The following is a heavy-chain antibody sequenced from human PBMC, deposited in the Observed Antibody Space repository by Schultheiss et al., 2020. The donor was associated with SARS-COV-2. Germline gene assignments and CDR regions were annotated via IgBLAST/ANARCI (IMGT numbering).Heavy chain of an antibody. J-gene: IGHJ4*02. D-gene: IGHD5-24*01. CDR2: IWYDGSNK. CDR3: ARGGGEMATILSGYYFDY. CDR1: GFVFTTYG. Sequence: GGSLRLSCTASGFVFTTYGMHWVRQAPGKGLEWVAVIWYDGSNKHYADSVKGRFTISRDDSKNTVSLEMNSLRVEDTAVYYCARGGGEMATILSGYYFDYWGQGTLVTVSS. V-gene: IGHV3-33*01.